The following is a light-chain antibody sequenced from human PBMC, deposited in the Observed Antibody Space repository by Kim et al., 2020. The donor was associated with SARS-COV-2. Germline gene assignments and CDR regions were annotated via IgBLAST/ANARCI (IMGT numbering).Light chain of an antibody. J-gene: IGKJ1*01. V-gene: IGKV4-1*01. CDR2: WAS. Sequence: DIVMTQSPDSLAVSLGERATINCKSSQSVLYSSNNKNYLAWYQQKPGQPPKLLISWASTREIGVPDRFSGSGSGTDLTLTISSLQAEDVAVYYCQQYYSTPWTFGQGTKVDIK. CDR3: QQYYSTPWT. CDR1: QSVLYSSNNKNY.